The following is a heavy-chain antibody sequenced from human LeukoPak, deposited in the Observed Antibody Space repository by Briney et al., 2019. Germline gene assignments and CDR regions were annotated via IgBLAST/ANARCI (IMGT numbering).Heavy chain of an antibody. V-gene: IGHV4-59*02. J-gene: IGHJ4*02. D-gene: IGHD3-22*01. CDR2: MYYSGST. CDR3: ARDWGSGYYDY. CDR1: GFTVSSNY. Sequence: GSLRLSCAASGFTVSSNYMSWIRQPPGKGLEWIGYMYYSGSTNYNPSLKSRVTISVDTSKNQFSLKLSSVTAADTAVYYCARDWGSGYYDYWGQGTLVTVSS.